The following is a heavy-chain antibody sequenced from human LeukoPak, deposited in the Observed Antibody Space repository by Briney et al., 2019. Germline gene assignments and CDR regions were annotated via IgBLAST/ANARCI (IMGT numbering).Heavy chain of an antibody. CDR2: INHSGST. Sequence: SETLSLTCAVYGVSFSGYYWSWIRQPPGKGLEWLGEINHSGSTNYNPSLKSRVTISVDTSKNQFSLKLSSVTAADTAVYYCARGVGSSWYLNWFDPWGQGTLVTVSS. CDR3: ARGVGSSWYLNWFDP. D-gene: IGHD6-13*01. J-gene: IGHJ5*02. CDR1: GVSFSGYY. V-gene: IGHV4-34*01.